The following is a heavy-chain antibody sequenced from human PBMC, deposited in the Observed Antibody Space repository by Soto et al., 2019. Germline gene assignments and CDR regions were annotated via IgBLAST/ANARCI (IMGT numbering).Heavy chain of an antibody. J-gene: IGHJ4*02. CDR3: ARDRYAFYTH. CDR2: IGPYHGNT. V-gene: IGHV1-18*01. D-gene: IGHD2-8*01. Sequence: VQLVQSGAEARKPGASVKVSCKATGYTFSNYGVSWVRQGPGQGLEWMGWIGPYHGNTNYAEKLKGRVTLTTGTSTTTAYMELTSLRSDETAVYFCARDRYAFYTHWGEGTLVTVSS. CDR1: GYTFSNYG.